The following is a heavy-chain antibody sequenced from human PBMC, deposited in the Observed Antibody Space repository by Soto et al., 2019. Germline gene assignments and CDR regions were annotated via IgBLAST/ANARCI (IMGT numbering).Heavy chain of an antibody. CDR2: ISGSGGST. CDR1: GFTFSSYA. J-gene: IGHJ4*02. CDR3: AKDRDGYDLGYFDY. V-gene: IGHV3-23*01. Sequence: PGGSLRLSCTASGFTFSSYAMSWVRQAPGKGLEWVSAISGSGGSTYYADSVKGRFTISRDNSKNTLYLQMNSLRAEDTAVYYCAKDRDGYDLGYFDYWGQGTLVTVSS. D-gene: IGHD5-12*01.